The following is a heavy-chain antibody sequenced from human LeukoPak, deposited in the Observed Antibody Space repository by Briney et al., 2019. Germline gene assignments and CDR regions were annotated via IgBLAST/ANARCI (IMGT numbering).Heavy chain of an antibody. CDR2: ISGGGGYA. CDR1: GFTFSIYP. J-gene: IGHJ4*02. Sequence: GGSLRLSXAASGFTFSIYPMSSVRQAPGKGLEWLSSISGGGGYAYYANSVKGRFITSRDNSKNTLYLQMNSLRAEDTAVYYCARAKGVGVLGWGQGTLVTVSS. D-gene: IGHD1-26*01. CDR3: ARAKGVGVLG. V-gene: IGHV3-23*01.